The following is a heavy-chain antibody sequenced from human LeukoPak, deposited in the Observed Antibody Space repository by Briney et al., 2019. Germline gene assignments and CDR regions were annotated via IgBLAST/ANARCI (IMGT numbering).Heavy chain of an antibody. CDR1: GGSISSSSYY. CDR2: IYYSGST. Sequence: TSETLSLTCTVSGGSISSSSYYWGWIRQPPGKGLEWIGSIYYSGSTYYNPSLKSRVTISVDTSKNQFSLKLSSVTAADTAVYYCARVMKERGYSYGSVGYYYHMDVWGKGTTVTVSS. D-gene: IGHD5-18*01. J-gene: IGHJ6*03. V-gene: IGHV4-39*07. CDR3: ARVMKERGYSYGSVGYYYHMDV.